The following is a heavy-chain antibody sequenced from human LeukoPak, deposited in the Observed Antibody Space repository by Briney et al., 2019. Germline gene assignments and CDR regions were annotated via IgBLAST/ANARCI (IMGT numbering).Heavy chain of an antibody. V-gene: IGHV1-18*01. CDR1: GYTFTSYG. J-gene: IGHJ3*02. Sequence: ASVKVSCKASGYTFTSYGISWVRQAPGQGLEWMGWISGYNGNTNYAQKFQGRVTMTTDTSTSTAYMELRSLRSDDTAVYFCARVVYSSSSRAFDIWGQGTMVTVSS. CDR3: ARVVYSSSSRAFDI. CDR2: ISGYNGNT. D-gene: IGHD6-6*01.